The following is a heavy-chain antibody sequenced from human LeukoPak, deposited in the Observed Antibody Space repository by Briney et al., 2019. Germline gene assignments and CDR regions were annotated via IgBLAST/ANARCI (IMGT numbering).Heavy chain of an antibody. J-gene: IGHJ4*02. Sequence: ETLSLTCTVSGGSISSSTYYWGWIRQPPGKGLEWIGGINYSGTTYYNPSLKSRVTISVDTSKNQFSLKLSSVTAADTAFYYCARTDWNDWQVFDYWGQGTLVTVTS. CDR1: GGSISSSTYY. V-gene: IGHV4-39*01. CDR2: INYSGTT. CDR3: ARTDWNDWQVFDY. D-gene: IGHD1-1*01.